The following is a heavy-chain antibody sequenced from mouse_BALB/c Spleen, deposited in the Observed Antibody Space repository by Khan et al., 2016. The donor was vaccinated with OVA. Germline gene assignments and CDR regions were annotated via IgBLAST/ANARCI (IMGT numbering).Heavy chain of an antibody. Sequence: QVQLKESGPCLVAPSQSLSITCPVSWFSLTTSGVPLVRQHPGTGLEWLVLIWSDGIATFHSAIKSRPSISKDNSKSQVFFKMNSLQTDDTDVYYCARVGFYAMDYWGQGTSVTVSS. CDR3: ARVGFYAMDY. J-gene: IGHJ4*01. V-gene: IGHV2-6*02. CDR2: IWSDGIA. D-gene: IGHD4-1*01. CDR1: WFSLTTSG.